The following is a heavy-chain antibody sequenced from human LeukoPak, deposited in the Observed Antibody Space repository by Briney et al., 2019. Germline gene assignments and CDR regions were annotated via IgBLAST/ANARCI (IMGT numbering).Heavy chain of an antibody. CDR2: FKTNYNQV. Sequence: GGSLRLSCVASGFTFSDYAMNWVRQTPGKGLEWVSTFKTNYNQVYYAESVRGRFTISTDNSKNTAYLQMNSLRVEDTALYYCARSVPDYTRFDFWGQGALVTVSS. CDR3: ARSVPDYTRFDF. V-gene: IGHV3-23*05. D-gene: IGHD4-11*01. J-gene: IGHJ4*02. CDR1: GFTFSDYA.